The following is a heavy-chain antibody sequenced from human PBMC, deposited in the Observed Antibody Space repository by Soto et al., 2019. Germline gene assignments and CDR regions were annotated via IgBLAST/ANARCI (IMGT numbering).Heavy chain of an antibody. CDR3: ARGSQGHYDLHYGVDV. D-gene: IGHD3-3*01. CDR1: GFSVRTNY. V-gene: IGHV3-53*01. CDR2: IYSGGST. Sequence: EEQLVESGGGLIQPGGSLRLSCAASGFSVRTNYMSWVRQVPGKGLEWVSLIYSGGSTHYTDSVRGRFTISRDSSKNTVYLQMDSLRVEDTAVYYCARGSQGHYDLHYGVDVWGQGTTVTVSS. J-gene: IGHJ6*02.